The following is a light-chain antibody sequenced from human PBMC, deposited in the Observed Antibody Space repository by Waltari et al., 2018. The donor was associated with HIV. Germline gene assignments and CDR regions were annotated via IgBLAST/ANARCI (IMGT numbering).Light chain of an antibody. CDR2: GAS. Sequence: DIQMTQSPFSLSASVGDRVTITCRASHDISVDLGWYQQKPGKAPKRLIYGASNLESGVPSRFSGSRSGTEFTLTINGLQPEDVATYYCLQQYTYPRTFGQGTKLDIK. CDR3: LQQYTYPRT. J-gene: IGKJ2*01. V-gene: IGKV1-17*01. CDR1: HDISVD.